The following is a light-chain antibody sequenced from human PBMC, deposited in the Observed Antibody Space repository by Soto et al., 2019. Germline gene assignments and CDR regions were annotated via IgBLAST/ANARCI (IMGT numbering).Light chain of an antibody. V-gene: IGLV6-57*04. CDR3: QSYDSSTYV. CDR2: EDD. Sequence: NFMLTQPHSVSESPGKTVTISCTRSGGSIDSDYVQWYQQRPGRAPTTVIYEDDQTPSGVPDRFSGSSDSSSTSASLTISGLKTEDEADYYCQSYDSSTYVFGTGTKLTVL. J-gene: IGLJ1*01. CDR1: GGSIDSDY.